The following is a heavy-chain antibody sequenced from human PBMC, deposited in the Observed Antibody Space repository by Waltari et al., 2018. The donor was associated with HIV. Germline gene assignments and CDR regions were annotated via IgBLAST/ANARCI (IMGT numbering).Heavy chain of an antibody. Sequence: EVQLVESGGDLVQPGGSLSRSCAASGFSFADYAMHWVRQAQGKGLEWVSGISWRSGNIAYADSVRGRFTISRDNAKNSLYLRMNSLRPDDTGFYYCARGPMYKWFDPWGQGTLVTVSS. J-gene: IGHJ5*02. CDR1: GFSFADYA. CDR2: ISWRSGNI. V-gene: IGHV3-9*01. D-gene: IGHD3-10*02. CDR3: ARGPMYKWFDP.